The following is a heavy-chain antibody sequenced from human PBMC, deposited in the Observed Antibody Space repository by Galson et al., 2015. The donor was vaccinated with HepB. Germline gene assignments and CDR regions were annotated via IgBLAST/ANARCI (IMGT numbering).Heavy chain of an antibody. CDR2: ISAYNGNT. Sequence: SVKVSCKASGYTFTSYGISWVRRAPGQGLEWMGWISAYNGNTNYAQKLQGRVTMTTDTSTSTAYMELRSLRSDDTAVYYCARDDEYYYDSSGPDYWGQGTLVTVSS. CDR1: GYTFTSYG. V-gene: IGHV1-18*01. J-gene: IGHJ4*02. D-gene: IGHD3-22*01. CDR3: ARDDEYYYDSSGPDY.